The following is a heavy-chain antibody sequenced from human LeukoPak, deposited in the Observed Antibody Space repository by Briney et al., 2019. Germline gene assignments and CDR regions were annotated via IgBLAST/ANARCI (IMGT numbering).Heavy chain of an antibody. J-gene: IGHJ4*02. V-gene: IGHV3-23*01. D-gene: IGHD6-13*01. CDR3: AKLYTSRWYNVY. CDR1: GLTFSSYP. Sequence: GGSLTLSYAASGLTFSSYPMSWPRQAPGKGLEWVSAPSKIGSSTSYADSVKGRFTISRDNSKNTLYLQMNSLRAEDTAVYYCAKLYTSRWYNVYWGRGTLVAVSS. CDR2: PSKIGSST.